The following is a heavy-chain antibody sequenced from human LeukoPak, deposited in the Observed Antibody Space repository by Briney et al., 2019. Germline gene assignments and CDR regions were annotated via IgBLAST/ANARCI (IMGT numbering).Heavy chain of an antibody. Sequence: GSSVKVSCKASGGTFSSYAISWVRQAPGQGLEWIGGIIPIFGTANYAQKFQGRVTITADESTSTAYMELSSLRSEDTAVYYCASVQVGYCSGGSCYSPWFDPWGQGTLVTVSS. CDR3: ASVQVGYCSGGSCYSPWFDP. D-gene: IGHD2-15*01. CDR2: IIPIFGTA. CDR1: GGTFSSYA. V-gene: IGHV1-69*01. J-gene: IGHJ5*02.